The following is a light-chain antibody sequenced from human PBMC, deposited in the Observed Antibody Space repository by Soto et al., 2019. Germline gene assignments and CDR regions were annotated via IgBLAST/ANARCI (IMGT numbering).Light chain of an antibody. CDR1: SSDVGSYNL. J-gene: IGLJ1*01. V-gene: IGLV2-23*02. CDR3: CSYAGSSTPYV. Sequence: QSALTQPASVSGSPGQSITISCTGTSSDVGSYNLVSWYQQHPGKAPKLMIYEVSKRPSGVSNRFSGSKSGNTASLTISGVQAEDEADYYCCSYAGSSTPYVFGTGTKVTVL. CDR2: EVS.